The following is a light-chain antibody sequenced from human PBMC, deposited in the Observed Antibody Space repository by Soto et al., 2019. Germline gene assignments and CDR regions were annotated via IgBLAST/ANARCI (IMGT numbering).Light chain of an antibody. J-gene: IGLJ2*01. CDR3: SSYTSSSTLGGVV. CDR2: DVS. Sequence: QSALTQPASVSGSPGQSITISCTGTSSDVGGYNYVSWYQQHPGKAPKLMIYDVSHRPSGVSNRFSGSKSGNTASLTISGRQAEDEADYYCSSYTSSSTLGGVVFGGGTKLTVL. CDR1: SSDVGGYNY. V-gene: IGLV2-14*01.